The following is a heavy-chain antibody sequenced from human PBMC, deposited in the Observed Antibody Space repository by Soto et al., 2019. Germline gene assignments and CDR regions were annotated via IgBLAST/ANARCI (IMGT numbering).Heavy chain of an antibody. Sequence: GGSLRLSCAASGFTFSSYAMHWVRQAPGKGLEWVALISYDGSNKYYADSVKGRFTISRDNSKNTLYLEMNSLRADDTAVYYCARDPFYDILTGPKYGLDYWGQGTLVTVSS. J-gene: IGHJ4*02. CDR1: GFTFSSYA. CDR2: ISYDGSNK. V-gene: IGHV3-30-3*01. D-gene: IGHD3-9*01. CDR3: ARDPFYDILTGPKYGLDY.